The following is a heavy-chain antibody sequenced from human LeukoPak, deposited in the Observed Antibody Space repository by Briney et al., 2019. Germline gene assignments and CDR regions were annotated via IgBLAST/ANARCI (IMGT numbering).Heavy chain of an antibody. Sequence: GGSLRLSCAASGFTFSSYWMHWVRQAPGKGLVWVSRINSDGRSTSSADSVKGRFTISRDNAKNTLYQQMNSLRTEDTAVYYCARDQLYCSGGICYFDYWGQGTLVTVSS. V-gene: IGHV3-74*01. CDR1: GFTFSSYW. D-gene: IGHD2-15*01. J-gene: IGHJ4*02. CDR3: ARDQLYCSGGICYFDY. CDR2: INSDGRST.